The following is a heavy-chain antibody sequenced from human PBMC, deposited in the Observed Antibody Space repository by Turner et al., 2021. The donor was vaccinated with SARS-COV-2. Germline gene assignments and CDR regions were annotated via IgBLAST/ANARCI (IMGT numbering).Heavy chain of an antibody. J-gene: IGHJ6*02. V-gene: IGHV4-39*01. Sequence: QLQLQESGPGLVKPSETLSLVCTVSGGSISSSNYYWGWIRQHPGKGLEWIGTITYSETTYYNPSLNSRVTRSVYTSKSQFSLKLISVSSADTAVYYCAIRRRDGSGIYAIDVWGQGTTVTVSS. D-gene: IGHD3-10*01. CDR1: GGSISSSNYY. CDR3: AIRRRDGSGIYAIDV. CDR2: ITYSETT.